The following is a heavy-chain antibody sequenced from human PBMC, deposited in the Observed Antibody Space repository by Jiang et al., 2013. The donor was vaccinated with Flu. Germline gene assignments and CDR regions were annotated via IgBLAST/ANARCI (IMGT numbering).Heavy chain of an antibody. J-gene: IGHJ4*02. CDR3: TRPKGASYDSSYFEY. CDR1: GFTFSDYY. Sequence: VQLVESGGGLVQPGGSLRLSCAASGFTFSDYYMDWVRQAPGQGLEWVGRIRNKANGYTTEYAASVKGRFTISRDDSRESLFLQMNSLKTEDAAVYFCTRPKGASYDSSYFEYVGPGNPGHRLL. CDR2: IRNKANGYTT. D-gene: IGHD3-22*01. V-gene: IGHV3-72*01.